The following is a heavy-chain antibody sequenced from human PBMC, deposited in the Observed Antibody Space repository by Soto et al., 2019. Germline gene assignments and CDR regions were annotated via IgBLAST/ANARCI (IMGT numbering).Heavy chain of an antibody. CDR3: ARRYGYYFDY. Sequence: SETLSLTCTVSGGSISSYYWSWIRQPPGKGLEWIGYIYYSGSTNYNPSIKSRDTISVDTSKNQLSLKLSFVTAADTAVYYCARRYGYYFDYWGQGTLVTVS. J-gene: IGHJ4*02. D-gene: IGHD4-17*01. CDR1: GGSISSYY. V-gene: IGHV4-59*08. CDR2: IYYSGST.